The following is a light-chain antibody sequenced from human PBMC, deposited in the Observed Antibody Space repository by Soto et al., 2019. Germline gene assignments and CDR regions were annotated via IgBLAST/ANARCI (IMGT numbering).Light chain of an antibody. Sequence: IQMTQSPSTLSASVGDRVPITCRASQDINRWLAWYQQEPGKAPKILSDNADTLESGVTSRVSGSGYGTEFILTISSLQPDDFATYYSQQFSLYWAFGQGTKVDFK. CDR1: QDINRW. CDR2: NAD. CDR3: QQFSLYWA. J-gene: IGKJ1*01. V-gene: IGKV1-5*01.